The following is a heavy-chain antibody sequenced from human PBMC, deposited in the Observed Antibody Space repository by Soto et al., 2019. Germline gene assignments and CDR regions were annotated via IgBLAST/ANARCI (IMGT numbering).Heavy chain of an antibody. J-gene: IGHJ4*02. Sequence: SETQSLTYAVYGGSFSGYDWSWIRQTPGKGLEWIGEINHSGSTNYNPSLKSRVTISVDTSKNQFSLKLSSVTAADTAVYYCARNSAGYNSLRSSGTLLVWGQGTLVTLSS. D-gene: IGHD5-12*01. CDR3: ARNSAGYNSLRSSGTLLV. CDR1: GGSFSGYD. CDR2: INHSGST. V-gene: IGHV4-34*01.